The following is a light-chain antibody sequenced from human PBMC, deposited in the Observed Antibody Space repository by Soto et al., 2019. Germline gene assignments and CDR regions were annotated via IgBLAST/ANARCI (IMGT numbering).Light chain of an antibody. CDR3: CSYAGSSTLGV. J-gene: IGLJ2*01. CDR1: SSDVGSYNL. V-gene: IGLV2-23*03. Sequence: QSALTQPASVSGSPGQSITISCTGTSSDVGSYNLVSWYQQHPGKAPKLMIYEGSKRPSGVSNLFSGSKSGNTASLTISGLEAEDEADYYCCSYAGSSTLGVFGGGTKLNVL. CDR2: EGS.